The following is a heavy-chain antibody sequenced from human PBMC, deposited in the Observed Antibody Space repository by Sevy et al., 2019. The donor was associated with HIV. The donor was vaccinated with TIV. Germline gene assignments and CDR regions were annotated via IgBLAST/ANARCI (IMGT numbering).Heavy chain of an antibody. Sequence: SETLSLTCTVSGGSIGLYFWSWIRQPPGKGLEWIGYMYASGATNYNPSLKSRVSISLDTSKNQFSLRLKSVTAADTAVDYCARESIGATRDFDYWGQGTRVTVSS. CDR1: GGSIGLYF. V-gene: IGHV4-59*01. J-gene: IGHJ4*02. CDR3: ARESIGATRDFDY. D-gene: IGHD1-26*01. CDR2: MYASGAT.